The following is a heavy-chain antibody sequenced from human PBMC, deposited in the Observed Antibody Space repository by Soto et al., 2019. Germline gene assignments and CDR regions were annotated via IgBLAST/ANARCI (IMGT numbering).Heavy chain of an antibody. V-gene: IGHV3-30-3*01. J-gene: IGHJ6*02. CDR2: ISGDGSNQ. CDR1: GFTFSGYA. CDR3: ARDSLPYYDFWSGYQPHYYGMDV. D-gene: IGHD3-3*01. Sequence: GGSLRLSCAASGFTFSGYALHWVRQAPGKGLEWVAVISGDGSNQYYADSVKGRFTISRDNSKNTLYLQMNSLRAEDTAVYYCARDSLPYYDFWSGYQPHYYGMDVWGQGTTVTVSS.